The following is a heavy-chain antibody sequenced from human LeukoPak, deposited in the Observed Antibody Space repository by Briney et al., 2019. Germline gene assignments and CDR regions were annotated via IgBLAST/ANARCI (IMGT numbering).Heavy chain of an antibody. D-gene: IGHD5-18*01. CDR2: IRSKAYGGTT. V-gene: IGHV3-49*03. CDR3: TKGLGDEWVESAN. J-gene: IGHJ4*02. Sequence: PGGSLRLSCTPSGFSFGVYSMSWFRQAPGKGLEWVGFIRSKAYGGTTEYAASVKGIFTISRDDSKTIAYTQRNRLKTADTAVYYYTKGLGDEWVESANWGQGTLVTVSS. CDR1: GFSFGVYS.